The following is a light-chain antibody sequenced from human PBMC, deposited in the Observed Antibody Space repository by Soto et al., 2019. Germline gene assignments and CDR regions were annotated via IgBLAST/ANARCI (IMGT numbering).Light chain of an antibody. CDR1: QSLIHSDGDTY. CDR2: KVS. J-gene: IGKJ1*01. Sequence: DVVMTQSPLSLPVTLGQPASISCRSSQSLIHSDGDTYLNWFQQRPGKTPRRLILKVSDRDSGVRDRFSGSGSGTDFPLKISRVGAEDVGIYYCMQGTHWPWTFGQGTEVEIK. V-gene: IGKV2-30*02. CDR3: MQGTHWPWT.